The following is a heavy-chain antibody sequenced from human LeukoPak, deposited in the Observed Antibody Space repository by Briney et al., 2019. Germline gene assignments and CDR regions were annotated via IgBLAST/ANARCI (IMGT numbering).Heavy chain of an antibody. CDR1: GFTFSSYW. D-gene: IGHD4-17*01. V-gene: IGHV3-53*01. Sequence: GGSLRLSCAVSGFTFSSYWMSWVRQAPGKGLEWVSVLYYGVSTFYKDSVKGRFTTSGDNFKNTVYLQMNSLRAEDTAVYYCARGRQNYGDYPYWGQGTLVTVSS. J-gene: IGHJ4*02. CDR2: LYYGVST. CDR3: ARGRQNYGDYPY.